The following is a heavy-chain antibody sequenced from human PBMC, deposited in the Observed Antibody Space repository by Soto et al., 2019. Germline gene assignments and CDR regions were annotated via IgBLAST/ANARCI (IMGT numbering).Heavy chain of an antibody. CDR1: GVTFSTYT. CDR3: ARGETYYDLLTGYSPRVY. V-gene: IGHV1-69*06. J-gene: IGHJ4*02. D-gene: IGHD3-9*01. CDR2: IIPIFSAT. Sequence: VASVKVSCKASGVTFSTYTISWVRQAPGQGLEWMGGIIPIFSATKYAQKFQGRVTITADKSTSTAYMELSSLRSDDTAVYYCARGETYYDLLTGYSPRVYWGQGTRVTVSS.